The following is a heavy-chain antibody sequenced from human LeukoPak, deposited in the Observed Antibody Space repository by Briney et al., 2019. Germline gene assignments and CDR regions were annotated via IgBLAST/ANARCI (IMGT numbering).Heavy chain of an antibody. V-gene: IGHV4-38-2*02. D-gene: IGHD2-2*01. Sequence: SETLSLTCTVSGYSLSSGYYWGWIRQPPGKGLEWIGSIYHSGSTYYNPSLKSRVTISVDTSKNQFSLQLSSVTAAETAVYYCAREAYTTYGLVVMWGQGTLVTVSS. CDR1: GYSLSSGYY. CDR2: IYHSGST. J-gene: IGHJ4*02. CDR3: AREAYTTYGLVVM.